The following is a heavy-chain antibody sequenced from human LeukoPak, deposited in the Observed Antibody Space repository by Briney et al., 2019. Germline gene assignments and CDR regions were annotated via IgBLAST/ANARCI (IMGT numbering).Heavy chain of an antibody. Sequence: PSETLSLTCTVSGGSISSSSYYWGWIRQPPGKGLEWIGSIYYSGSTYYNPSLKSRVTISVDTSKNQFSLKLSSVTAADTAVYYCARLPYSGSYVNYWGQGTLVTVSS. V-gene: IGHV4-39*01. CDR2: IYYSGST. CDR3: ARLPYSGSYVNY. J-gene: IGHJ4*02. CDR1: GGSISSSSYY. D-gene: IGHD1-26*01.